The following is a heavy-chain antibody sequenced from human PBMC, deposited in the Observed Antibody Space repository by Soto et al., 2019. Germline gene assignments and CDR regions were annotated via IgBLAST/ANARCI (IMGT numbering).Heavy chain of an antibody. Sequence: EVQLVESGGDLVQPGGSLRLSCVASGFTFSPSWMSWVRQAPGRGLQWVATINNDGSEKYYADSVKGRFTISRDNARDSLNLQLTSMRAENTAINYCARGSNQDYWGQGTLVAVSS. J-gene: IGHJ4*02. CDR1: GFTFSPSW. CDR3: ARGSNQDY. V-gene: IGHV3-7*03. D-gene: IGHD2-8*01. CDR2: INNDGSEK.